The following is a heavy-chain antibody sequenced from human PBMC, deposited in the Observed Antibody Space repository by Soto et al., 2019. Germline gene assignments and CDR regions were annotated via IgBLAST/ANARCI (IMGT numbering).Heavy chain of an antibody. CDR3: ARHFYGSDGLDHGMDV. CDR2: IDPSDSYT. CDR1: GYSFTSYW. Sequence: PGESLKISCKGSGYSFTSYWISWVRQMPGKGLEWMGRIDPSDSYTNYSPSFQGHVTISADKSISTAYLQWSSLKASDTAMYYCARHFYGSDGLDHGMDVWGQGTTVTVSS. D-gene: IGHD3-10*01. J-gene: IGHJ6*02. V-gene: IGHV5-10-1*01.